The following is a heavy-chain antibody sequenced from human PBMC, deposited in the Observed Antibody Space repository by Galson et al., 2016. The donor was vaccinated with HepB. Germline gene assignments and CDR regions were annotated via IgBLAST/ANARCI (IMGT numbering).Heavy chain of an antibody. V-gene: IGHV1-69*06. CDR2: IIPISETA. CDR3: ATYNVSLGDYNAFDF. Sequence: SVKVSCKASGGTFSSYVISWVRQAPGQGLEWMGGIIPISETADYAQKFQDRVTITADKPTTTAYMVLSSLTSADTAVYYCATYNVSLGDYNAFDFWGQGTLVTVSS. J-gene: IGHJ4*02. D-gene: IGHD3-10*01. CDR1: GGTFSSYV.